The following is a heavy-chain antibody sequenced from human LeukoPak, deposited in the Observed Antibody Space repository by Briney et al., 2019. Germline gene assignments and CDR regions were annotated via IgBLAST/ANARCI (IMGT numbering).Heavy chain of an antibody. J-gene: IGHJ2*01. CDR3: ARDSDTWYFDL. CDR2: IYYSGRT. Sequence: SETLSLTCSVSGGSITSCYWSWIRQPPGKGLEWIGYIYYSGRTDYNPSLKSRVTISVDTSKNHFFLKVSSVTAADTAAYYCARDSDTWYFDLWGRGTLVTVSS. D-gene: IGHD1-26*01. V-gene: IGHV4-59*01. CDR1: GGSITSCY.